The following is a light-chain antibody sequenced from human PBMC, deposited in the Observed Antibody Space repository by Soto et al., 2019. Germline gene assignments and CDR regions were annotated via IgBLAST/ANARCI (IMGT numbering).Light chain of an antibody. V-gene: IGKV3-15*01. CDR3: QPYNNWPLT. J-gene: IGKJ4*01. CDR1: QGIGDT. CDR2: DTS. Sequence: VIRQCIGTLSVSPVECHTFYCRASQGIGDTLAWYQHKPGQTPRLLIYDTSTRATGVPTRFSGSRSGAEFTLTINSLQSEDFAVYYCQPYNNWPLTFGGGTKVDI.